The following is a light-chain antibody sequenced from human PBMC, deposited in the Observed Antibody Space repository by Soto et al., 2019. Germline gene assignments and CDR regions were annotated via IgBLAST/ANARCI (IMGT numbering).Light chain of an antibody. CDR2: GAS. J-gene: IGKJ3*01. Sequence: PGERATLCCRAGQSVRDGFLAWYQQKPGQAPRLLIYGASTRATGIPDRFTGGGSGTDFTLTISRLEPEDFAVYYCQQYGSSMVSFGPGTKVDI. CDR3: QQYGSSMVS. V-gene: IGKV3-20*01. CDR1: QSVRDGF.